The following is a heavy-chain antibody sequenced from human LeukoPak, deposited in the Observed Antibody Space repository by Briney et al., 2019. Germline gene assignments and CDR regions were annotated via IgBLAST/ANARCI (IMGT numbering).Heavy chain of an antibody. CDR3: AKEDLSSSRYYFEN. V-gene: IGHV3-23*01. CDR1: GFDSSNCA. J-gene: IGHJ4*02. Sequence: GGSLRLSCAASGFDSSNCAMSWVRQAPGMGLEWVSATTPAGAGTYYADSVKGRFTISRDNAKNTLYLHMNSLRAEDTAVYYCAKEDLSSSRYYFENWGQGALVTVSS. CDR2: TTPAGAGT. D-gene: IGHD6-6*01.